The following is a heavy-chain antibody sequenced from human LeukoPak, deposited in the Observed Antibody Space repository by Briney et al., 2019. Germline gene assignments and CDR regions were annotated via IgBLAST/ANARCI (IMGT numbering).Heavy chain of an antibody. J-gene: IGHJ6*03. CDR1: GGFINNGGYY. CDR3: ARGFVPAGMARYHYMDV. D-gene: IGHD2-2*01. CDR2: IYYSGSS. V-gene: IGHV4-31*03. Sequence: SETLSLTCTVSGGFINNGGYYWSWIRQHPGKGLEWIGYIYYSGSSYYNPSLRSRVTMSVDTSKNQFSLKLSSVTAADTAVYYCARGFVPAGMARYHYMDVWGKGTTVTVSS.